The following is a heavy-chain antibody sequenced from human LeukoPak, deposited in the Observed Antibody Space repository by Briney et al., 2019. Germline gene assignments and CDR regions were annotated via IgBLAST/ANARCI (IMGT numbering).Heavy chain of an antibody. V-gene: IGHV3-30*18. D-gene: IGHD5-12*01. J-gene: IGHJ4*02. CDR3: VKVSSGYDSAYSDY. CDR1: GFTFSNYG. Sequence: GRSLRLSCAASGFTFSNYGMHWVRQAPGKGLEWVAAISYDGSNKYYADSVKGRFTISRDNSKNTLYLQMNSLRPEDTAVYYCVKVSSGYDSAYSDYWGQGTLVTVSS. CDR2: ISYDGSNK.